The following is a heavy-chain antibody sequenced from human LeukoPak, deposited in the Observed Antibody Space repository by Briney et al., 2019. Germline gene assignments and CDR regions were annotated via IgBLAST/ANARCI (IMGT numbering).Heavy chain of an antibody. J-gene: IGHJ4*02. Sequence: PGGSLRLSCAASGFTFSSYWMNWVRQAPGKGLEWVANIKQDGSEKYYVDSVKGRLTISRDNAKNSLYLRMNSLRAEDTAVYYCARSPYSYGFAFDYWGQGTLVTVSS. CDR1: GFTFSSYW. V-gene: IGHV3-7*05. CDR3: ARSPYSYGFAFDY. CDR2: IKQDGSEK. D-gene: IGHD5-18*01.